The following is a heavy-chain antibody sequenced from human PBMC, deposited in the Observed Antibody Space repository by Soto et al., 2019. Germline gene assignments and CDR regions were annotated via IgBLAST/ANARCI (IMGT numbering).Heavy chain of an antibody. CDR2: IGSRGDST. V-gene: IGHV3-23*01. J-gene: IGHJ4*02. CDR3: AKYLIYGYNSGRPFDS. Sequence: EVQLLESGGGLVQPGGSLRLSCAASGFTFSSFAMSWVRQAPGKGLEWVSAIGSRGDSTYYADSVKGRFTISRDKSKNTLYLQMNSLRAEDTAVYYCAKYLIYGYNSGRPFDSWGQGTRVTVSS. CDR1: GFTFSSFA. D-gene: IGHD6-19*01.